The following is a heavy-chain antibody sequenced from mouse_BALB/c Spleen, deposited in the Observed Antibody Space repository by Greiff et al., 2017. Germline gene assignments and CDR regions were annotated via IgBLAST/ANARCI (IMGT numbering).Heavy chain of an antibody. V-gene: IGHV5-9-3*01. CDR2: ISSGGSYT. CDR3: ARQGICYDRGDSFDY. CDR1: GFTFSSYA. Sequence: EVQLVESGGGLVKPGGSLKLSCAASGFTFSSYAMSWVRQTPEKRLEWVATISSGGSYTYYPDSVKGRFTISRDNAKNTLYLQMSSLGSEDTAMYYCARQGICYDRGDSFDYWGQGTTLTVSS. D-gene: IGHD2-4*01. J-gene: IGHJ2*01.